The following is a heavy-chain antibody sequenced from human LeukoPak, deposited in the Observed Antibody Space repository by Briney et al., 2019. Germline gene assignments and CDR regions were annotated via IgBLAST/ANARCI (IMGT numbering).Heavy chain of an antibody. V-gene: IGHV3-21*01. CDR3: ASFHCSSTSCYDLNYFDY. Sequence: PGGSLRLSCAASGFTFSSYSMNWVRQAPGKGLEWVSSISSSSSYIYYADSVKGRFTISRDNAKNSLYLQMNSLRAEDTAVYYCASFHCSSTSCYDLNYFDYWGQGTLVTVSS. D-gene: IGHD2-2*01. J-gene: IGHJ4*02. CDR2: ISSSSSYI. CDR1: GFTFSSYS.